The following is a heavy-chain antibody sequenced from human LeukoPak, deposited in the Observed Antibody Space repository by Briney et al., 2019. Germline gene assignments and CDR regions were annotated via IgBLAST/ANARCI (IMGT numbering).Heavy chain of an antibody. CDR2: IYTSGST. CDR3: ARDLGYDYVWGTPPTVI. Sequence: PSQTLSLTCTAPGGSISSGSYYWGWVRQPAGKGLEGIERIYTSGSTNYNPSLKSRVTIAVATSKNQFSLKLSSGTAADTAVYYCARDLGYDYVWGTPPTVIWGQGTLVTVSS. V-gene: IGHV4-61*02. D-gene: IGHD3-16*01. J-gene: IGHJ4*02. CDR1: GGSISSGSYY.